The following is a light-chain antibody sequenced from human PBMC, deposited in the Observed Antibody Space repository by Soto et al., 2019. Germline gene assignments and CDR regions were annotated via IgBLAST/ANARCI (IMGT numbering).Light chain of an antibody. Sequence: ELVLTQSPGTLSLSPGERATLSCRASQSISTNLAWYQQNLGQAPRLLIYGASTRATGIPARFSGSGSGTDFTLTITSLQSEGFAVYYCQQYNNWPRTFGQGTKVDIK. CDR2: GAS. V-gene: IGKV3-15*01. CDR1: QSISTN. CDR3: QQYNNWPRT. J-gene: IGKJ1*01.